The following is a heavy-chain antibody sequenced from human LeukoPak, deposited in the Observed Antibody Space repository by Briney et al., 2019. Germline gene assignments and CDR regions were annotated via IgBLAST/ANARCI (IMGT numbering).Heavy chain of an antibody. V-gene: IGHV1-8*02. Sequence: ASVKVSCKASGYTFTGYYMHWVRQAPGQGLEWMGWMNPNSGNTGYAQKFQGRVTMTRNTSISTAYMELSSLRSEDTAVYYCARGIGAMSAFDVWGQGTMVTVSS. CDR2: MNPNSGNT. CDR3: ARGIGAMSAFDV. CDR1: GYTFTGYY. J-gene: IGHJ3*01. D-gene: IGHD2-2*01.